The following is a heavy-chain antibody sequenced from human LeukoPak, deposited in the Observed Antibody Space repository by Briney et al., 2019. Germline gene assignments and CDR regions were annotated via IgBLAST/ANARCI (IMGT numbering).Heavy chain of an antibody. CDR3: ARDSIVRGNIGNDMDV. Sequence: GGSLRLSCAASGFTFSDYYMSWMRQAPGKGLEWVSYISHSGRTMYYADSVKGRFTISRDNAKNSLYLQMNSLRAGDTAVYYCARDSIVRGNIGNDMDVWGKGTTVTVSS. D-gene: IGHD2-8*01. V-gene: IGHV3-11*01. J-gene: IGHJ6*03. CDR2: ISHSGRTM. CDR1: GFTFSDYY.